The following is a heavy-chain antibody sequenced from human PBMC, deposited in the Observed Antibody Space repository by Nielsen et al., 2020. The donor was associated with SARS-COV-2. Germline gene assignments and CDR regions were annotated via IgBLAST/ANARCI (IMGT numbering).Heavy chain of an antibody. CDR1: GYTFTSYG. CDR3: ARDPYDFWSGYKKGAFDY. Sequence: ASVKVSCKASGYTFTSYGISWVRQAPGQGLEWMGWISAYNGNTNYAQKLQGRVTMTTDTSTSTAYMELRSLRSDDTAVYYCARDPYDFWSGYKKGAFDYWGQETLVTVSS. D-gene: IGHD3-3*01. CDR2: ISAYNGNT. J-gene: IGHJ4*02. V-gene: IGHV1-18*04.